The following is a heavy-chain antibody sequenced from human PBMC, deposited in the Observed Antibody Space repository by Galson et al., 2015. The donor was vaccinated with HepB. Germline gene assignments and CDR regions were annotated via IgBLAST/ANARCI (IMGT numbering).Heavy chain of an antibody. CDR3: AKDGRATITYYYYYYMDV. CDR1: GFTFSSYG. Sequence: SLRLSCAASGFTFSSYGMHWVRQAPGKGLEWVAVISYDGSNKYYADSVKGRFTISRDNSKNTLYLQMNSLRAEDTAVYYCAKDGRATITYYYYYYMDVWGKGTTVTVSS. V-gene: IGHV3-30*18. CDR2: ISYDGSNK. D-gene: IGHD5-24*01. J-gene: IGHJ6*03.